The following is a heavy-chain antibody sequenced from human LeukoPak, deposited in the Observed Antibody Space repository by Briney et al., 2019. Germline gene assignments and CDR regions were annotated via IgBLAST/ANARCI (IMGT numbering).Heavy chain of an antibody. D-gene: IGHD3-22*01. CDR3: ARVYRSYYYDSSGYKGAFDI. V-gene: IGHV7-4-1*02. CDR2: INTNTGNP. J-gene: IGHJ3*02. CDR1: GYTFTSYA. Sequence: ASVKVSCKASGYTFTSYAMNWVRQAPGQGLEWMGSINTNTGNPTYAQGFTGRFVFSLDTSVSTAYLQISSLKAEDTAVYYCARVYRSYYYDSSGYKGAFDIWGQGTMVTVSS.